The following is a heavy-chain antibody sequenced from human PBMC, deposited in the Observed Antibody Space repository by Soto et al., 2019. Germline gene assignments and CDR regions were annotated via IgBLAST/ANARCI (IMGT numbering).Heavy chain of an antibody. CDR3: GRDRQHYGSGSYTVESLDY. V-gene: IGHV4-31*03. Sequence: QVQLQESGPGLVKPSQTLSLTCTVSGGSISSGGYYWSWIRQHPGKGLEWIGYIYYSGSTYYNPSLKNRVTISVDTSKNQFSLKLSSVTAADTAVYYCGRDRQHYGSGSYTVESLDYWGQGNLVTVSS. CDR2: IYYSGST. CDR1: GGSISSGGYY. J-gene: IGHJ4*02. D-gene: IGHD3-10*01.